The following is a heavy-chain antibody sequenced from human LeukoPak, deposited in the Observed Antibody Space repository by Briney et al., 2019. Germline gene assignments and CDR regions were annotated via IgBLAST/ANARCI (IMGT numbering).Heavy chain of an antibody. J-gene: IGHJ6*02. Sequence: ASVKVSCKASGYTFTGYYMHWVPQAPGQGLEWMGWVNPNSGGTNYAQKFQGRVTMTRDTSISTAYMELSRLRSDDTAVYYCARDSSSWGNYGMDVWGQGTTVTVSS. D-gene: IGHD6-13*01. CDR1: GYTFTGYY. CDR3: ARDSSSWGNYGMDV. V-gene: IGHV1-2*02. CDR2: VNPNSGGT.